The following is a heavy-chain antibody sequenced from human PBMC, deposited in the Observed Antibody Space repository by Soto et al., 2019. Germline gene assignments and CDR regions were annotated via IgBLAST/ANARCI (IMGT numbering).Heavy chain of an antibody. CDR3: ARYSPELWFGELSWSVP. V-gene: IGHV4-39*01. Sequence: QLQLQESGPGLVKPSETLSLTCTVSGGSISSSSYYWGWIRQPPGKGLEWIGSIYYSGSTYYNPSLMRRVTISVDTSQNPFSLRLSSVTAADTAVSYCARYSPELWFGELSWSVPWGQGTLVTVSS. J-gene: IGHJ5*02. D-gene: IGHD3-10*01. CDR1: GGSISSSSYY. CDR2: IYYSGST.